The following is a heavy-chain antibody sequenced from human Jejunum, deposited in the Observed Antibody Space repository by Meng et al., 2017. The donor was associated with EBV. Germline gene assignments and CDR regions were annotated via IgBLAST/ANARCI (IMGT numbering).Heavy chain of an antibody. CDR3: ARGRGYDYGDS. CDR2: LYYAGKA. D-gene: IGHD5-12*01. J-gene: IGHJ5*02. CDR1: VDSVTGYNY. Sequence: QVQLQESGPGLVKPSETLSLTCSVSVDSVTGYNYWTWIRQPPGKVLEWIGNLYYAGKAIYKPSLQSRVTISVDTSKNQISLKVTSVTAADTAIYYCARGRGYDYGDSWGQGTLVTVSS. V-gene: IGHV4-61*01.